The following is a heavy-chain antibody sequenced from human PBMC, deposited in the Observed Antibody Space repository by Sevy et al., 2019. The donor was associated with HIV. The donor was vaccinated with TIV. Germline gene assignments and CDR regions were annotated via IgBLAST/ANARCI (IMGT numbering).Heavy chain of an antibody. CDR2: IYYSGST. Sequence: SETLSLTCTVSGGSISSYYWSWIRQPPGNGLEWIGNIYYSGSTNYNPSLRSRVTISVDTSKNQFSLKLSSVTAADTAVYYCARDRGYSGYDYDYSGQRTLVTVSS. J-gene: IGHJ4*02. D-gene: IGHD5-12*01. V-gene: IGHV4-59*01. CDR3: ARDRGYSGYDYDY. CDR1: GGSISSYY.